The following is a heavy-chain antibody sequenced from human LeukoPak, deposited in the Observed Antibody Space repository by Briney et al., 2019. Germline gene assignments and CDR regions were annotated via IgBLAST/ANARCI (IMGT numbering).Heavy chain of an antibody. D-gene: IGHD3-9*01. V-gene: IGHV3-48*03. CDR3: ARERVVLTGYCFFDY. CDR2: ISSSGSTI. J-gene: IGHJ4*02. CDR1: GFTFSSYE. Sequence: GGSLRLSCAASGFTFSSYEMNWVRQAPGKGLEWVSYISSSGSTIYYADSVKGRFTISRDNAKNSLYLQMNSLRAEDTAVYYCARERVVLTGYCFFDYWGQGTLVTVSS.